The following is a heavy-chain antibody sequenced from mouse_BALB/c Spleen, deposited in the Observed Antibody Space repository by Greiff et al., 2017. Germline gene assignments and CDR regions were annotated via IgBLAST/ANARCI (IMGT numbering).Heavy chain of an antibody. V-gene: IGHV3-2*02. D-gene: IGHD1-1*01. CDR3: ASVGGRHYYGSSYYAMDY. CDR1: GYSITSDYA. Sequence: EVQLQESGPGLVKPSQSLSLTCTVTGYSITSDYAWNWIRQFPGNKLEWMGYISYSGSTSYNPSLKSRISITRDTSKNQFFLQLNSVTTEDTATYYCASVGGRHYYGSSYYAMDYWGQGTSVTVSS. CDR2: ISYSGST. J-gene: IGHJ4*01.